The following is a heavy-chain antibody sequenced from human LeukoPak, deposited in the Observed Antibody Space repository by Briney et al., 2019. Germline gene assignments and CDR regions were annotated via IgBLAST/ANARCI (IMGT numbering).Heavy chain of an antibody. D-gene: IGHD3-22*01. V-gene: IGHV4-30-2*01. CDR1: GGSISSGGYY. CDR2: IYHSGST. J-gene: IGHJ4*02. Sequence: PSETLSLTCTVSGGSISSGGYYWSWIRQPPGKGLEWIGYIYHSGSTYYNPSLKSRVTISVDRSKNQFSLKLSSVTAADTAVYYCARANSSGYYLRLDYWGQGTLVTVSS. CDR3: ARANSSGYYLRLDY.